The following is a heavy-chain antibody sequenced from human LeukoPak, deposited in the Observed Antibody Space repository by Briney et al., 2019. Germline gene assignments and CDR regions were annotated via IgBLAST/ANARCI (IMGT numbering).Heavy chain of an antibody. Sequence: GGSLRLSCAASGFTFSNYEMNWVRQAPGEGLEWLSYISTSGSTIYYADSVKGRFTISRDNAKNSLYLQMNSLRAEDTAVYYCARGGSYFVHWGQGTLVTVSS. CDR3: ARGGSYFVH. D-gene: IGHD3-16*01. CDR2: ISTSGSTI. J-gene: IGHJ4*02. V-gene: IGHV3-48*03. CDR1: GFTFSNYE.